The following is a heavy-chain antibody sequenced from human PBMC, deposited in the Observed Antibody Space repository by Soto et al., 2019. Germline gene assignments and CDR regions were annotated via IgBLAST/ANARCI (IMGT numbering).Heavy chain of an antibody. CDR3: AKDREQQLVRGWFDP. V-gene: IGHV3-30*18. CDR1: GFTFSGYG. D-gene: IGHD6-13*01. CDR2: ISYDGSNK. Sequence: VQLVESGGGVVQPGRSLRLSCAASGFTFSGYGMHWVRQAPGKGLEWVAVISYDGSNKYYADSVKGRFTISGDNSKNTLYLQMNSLRGEDTAVYYCAKDREQQLVRGWFDPWGQGTLVIVSS. J-gene: IGHJ5*02.